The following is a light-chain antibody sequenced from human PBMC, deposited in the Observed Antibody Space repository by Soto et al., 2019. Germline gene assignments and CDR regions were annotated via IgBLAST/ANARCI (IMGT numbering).Light chain of an antibody. Sequence: EIVMTQSPATLSVSPGERATLSCRASQSVSSYLAWYQQKPGQAPSLLIYGASSRATGIPDRFSGSGSGTDFTLTISRLEPEDLAVYYCQQYGSTVTFGQGTKVDIK. CDR3: QQYGSTVT. J-gene: IGKJ1*01. V-gene: IGKV3-20*01. CDR1: QSVSSY. CDR2: GAS.